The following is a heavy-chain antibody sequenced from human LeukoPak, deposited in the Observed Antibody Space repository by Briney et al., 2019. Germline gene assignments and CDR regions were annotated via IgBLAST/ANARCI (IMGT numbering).Heavy chain of an antibody. D-gene: IGHD3-22*01. CDR2: IDWDDDK. V-gene: IGHV2-70*11. CDR3: ARGDSSGYLMGPSLFDF. J-gene: IGHJ4*02. Sequence: SGPALVKPTQTLTLTCTFSGFSLNTCGMCVSWIRQPPGKALEWLARIDWDDDKYYTTSLKTRLTISKDTSKNQVVLTMTNMDPVDTATYYCARGDSSGYLMGPSLFDFWGQGTLVTASS. CDR1: GFSLNTCGMC.